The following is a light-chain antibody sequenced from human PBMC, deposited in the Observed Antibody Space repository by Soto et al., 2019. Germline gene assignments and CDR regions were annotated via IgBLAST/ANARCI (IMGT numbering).Light chain of an antibody. V-gene: IGKV1-17*01. Sequence: DIQMTQSPSSLSASVGDRVTITCRASQGIGNDLGWYQQKPGTAPKRLIYAASSLQSGVPSRFSGSGSGTEFSLTISSLQPEDFATYYCLQYKNYPFTFGPGTKVDVK. CDR3: LQYKNYPFT. J-gene: IGKJ3*01. CDR2: AAS. CDR1: QGIGND.